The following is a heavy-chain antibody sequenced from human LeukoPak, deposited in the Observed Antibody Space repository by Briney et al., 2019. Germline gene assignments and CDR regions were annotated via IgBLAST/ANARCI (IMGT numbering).Heavy chain of an antibody. CDR3: ARSRSYIMITFGGVIGHDAFDI. D-gene: IGHD3-16*02. J-gene: IGHJ3*02. V-gene: IGHV4-59*12. Sequence: SETLSLTCTVSGSSINVYYWSWIRQSPGKGLEWIAYISYSGSTNYNPSLKSRVTISVDKSKNQFSLKLSSVTAADTAVYYCARSRSYIMITFGGVIGHDAFDIWGQGTMVTVSS. CDR1: GSSINVYY. CDR2: ISYSGST.